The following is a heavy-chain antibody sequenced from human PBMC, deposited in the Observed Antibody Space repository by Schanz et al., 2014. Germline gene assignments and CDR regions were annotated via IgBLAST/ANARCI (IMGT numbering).Heavy chain of an antibody. CDR2: INPSVGNT. D-gene: IGHD3-3*01. CDR3: VTEKRMESGTWANAFDI. Sequence: QVQLVQSGAEVKKPGASVKVSCEASGYTFTSYYIHWFRQAPGQGLEWMGLINPSVGNTNYAQKFRSRVAMTRDTSTSTVYMELSSLRSEDTAVYFCVTEKRMESGTWANAFDIWGQWTWVTVSS. CDR1: GYTFTSYY. J-gene: IGHJ3*02. V-gene: IGHV1-46*01.